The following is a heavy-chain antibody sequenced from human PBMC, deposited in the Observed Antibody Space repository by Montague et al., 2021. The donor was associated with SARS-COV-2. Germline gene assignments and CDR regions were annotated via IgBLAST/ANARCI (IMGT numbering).Heavy chain of an antibody. CDR3: ARTYAPSAVAVDY. D-gene: IGHD6-19*01. V-gene: IGHV2-70*11. J-gene: IGHJ4*02. Sequence: PALVKPTQTLTLTCTFSGFSLNTSGVCVSWIRQPPGKALEWLARIDWDDDKHYSTSLKTRLTISKDTSKNQVVLTMTNMDPVDTATYYCARTYAPSAVAVDYWGQGTLVTVSS. CDR2: IDWDDDK. CDR1: GFSLNTSGVC.